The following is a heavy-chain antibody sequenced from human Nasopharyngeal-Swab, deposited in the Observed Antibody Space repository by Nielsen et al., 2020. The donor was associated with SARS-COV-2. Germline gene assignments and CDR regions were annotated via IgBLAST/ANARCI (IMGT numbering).Heavy chain of an antibody. J-gene: IGHJ4*02. CDR3: VKESLRGSYGDY. Sequence: GESLKISCAASGFTFSSYGMSWVRQTPGKGLEWVSASNGGKTYYADSVKGRFTISRDNSKNTLYLQMRSLRAEDSAVYYCVKESLRGSYGDYWGQGALVTVSS. CDR1: GFTFSSYG. V-gene: IGHV3-23*01. CDR2: SNGGKT. D-gene: IGHD1-26*01.